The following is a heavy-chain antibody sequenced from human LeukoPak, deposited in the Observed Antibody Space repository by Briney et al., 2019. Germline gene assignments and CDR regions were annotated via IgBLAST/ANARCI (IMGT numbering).Heavy chain of an antibody. CDR3: ARETAGRYYFDY. J-gene: IGHJ4*02. Sequence: PSETLSLTCTVSGGSISSYYWTWIRQPPGKGLEWIGYIYYSGSTNYNPSLKSRVTISVDTSENQLSLKLSSMTAADTAVYYCARETAGRYYFDYWGQGTLVTVSS. CDR2: IYYSGST. D-gene: IGHD2-21*02. V-gene: IGHV4-59*01. CDR1: GGSISSYY.